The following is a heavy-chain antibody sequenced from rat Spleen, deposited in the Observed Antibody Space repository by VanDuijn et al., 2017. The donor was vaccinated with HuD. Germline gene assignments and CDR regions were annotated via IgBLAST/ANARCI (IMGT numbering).Heavy chain of an antibody. Sequence: QVQLKESGPGLVQPSQTLSLTCTVSGFSLTSDGVSWVRQPPGKGLEWIAAVSSGGNTYYDSTLKSRLSISRDTSKSQVFLKMNSLQTEDTATYFCTENNYSWGQGVMVTVSS. D-gene: IGHD1-10*01. CDR2: VSSGGNT. CDR1: GFSLTSDG. V-gene: IGHV2S12*01. CDR3: TENNYS. J-gene: IGHJ2*01.